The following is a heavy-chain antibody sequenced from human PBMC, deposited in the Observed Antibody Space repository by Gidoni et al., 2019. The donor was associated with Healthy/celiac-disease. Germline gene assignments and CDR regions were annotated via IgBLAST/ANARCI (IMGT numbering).Heavy chain of an antibody. J-gene: IGHJ3*02. CDR3: ARGSDILTGYYLDAFDI. Sequence: QVQLVESGGGVVQPGRSLRLSCAASGFTFSSYGMHWVRQAPGKGLEWVAVIWYDGSNKYYADSVKGRFTISRDNSKNTLYLQMNSLRAEDTAVYYCARGSDILTGYYLDAFDIWGQGTMVTVSS. CDR1: GFTFSSYG. D-gene: IGHD3-9*01. CDR2: IWYDGSNK. V-gene: IGHV3-33*01.